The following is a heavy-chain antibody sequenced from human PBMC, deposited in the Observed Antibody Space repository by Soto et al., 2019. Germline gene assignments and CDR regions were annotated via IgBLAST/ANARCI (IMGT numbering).Heavy chain of an antibody. J-gene: IGHJ4*02. D-gene: IGHD3-22*01. V-gene: IGHV3-30*18. CDR3: AKATLPDPYYDSSGYYS. CDR1: GFTFSIYG. CDR2: ISYDGSNK. Sequence: PGGSLRLSCAASGFTFSIYGMHWVRQAPGKGLEWVAVISYDGSNKYYADSVKGRFTISRDNSKNTLYLQMNSLRAEDTAVYYCAKATLPDPYYDSSGYYSWGQGTLVTVSS.